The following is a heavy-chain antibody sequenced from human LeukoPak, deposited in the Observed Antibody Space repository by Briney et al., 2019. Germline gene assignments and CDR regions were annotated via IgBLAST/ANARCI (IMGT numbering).Heavy chain of an antibody. J-gene: IGHJ6*02. CDR3: ARGPWYYDSSGGRVGMDV. CDR1: GYTFTGYY. CDR2: INPNSGGT. V-gene: IGHV1-2*02. Sequence: GASVKVSCKASGYTFTGYYMHWVRQAPGQGLEWMGWINPNSGGTNYAQKFQGRVTMTRDTSISTAYMELSRLRSDDTAVYYCARGPWYYDSSGGRVGMDVWGQGTTVTVSS. D-gene: IGHD3-22*01.